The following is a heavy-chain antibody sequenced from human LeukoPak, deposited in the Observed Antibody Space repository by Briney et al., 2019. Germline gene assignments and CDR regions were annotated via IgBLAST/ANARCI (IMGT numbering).Heavy chain of an antibody. V-gene: IGHV4-30-4*01. D-gene: IGHD3-16*01. Sequence: SQTLSLTCTVSGGSMSSGDYYWSWVRQPPGKGLEWIGYMYYSGSTYYNPSLKSRVTISRNTSKNQFSLKLSSVTAADTAVYYCARVTGGGYGMDVWGQGTTVIVSS. J-gene: IGHJ6*02. CDR2: MYYSGST. CDR1: GGSMSSGDYY. CDR3: ARVTGGGYGMDV.